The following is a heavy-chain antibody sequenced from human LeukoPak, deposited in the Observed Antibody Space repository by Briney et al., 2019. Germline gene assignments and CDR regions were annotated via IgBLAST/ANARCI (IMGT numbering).Heavy chain of an antibody. J-gene: IGHJ4*02. CDR2: IAASGTT. Sequence: SETLSLTCSVSGGSIESYYWSWIRQPPGKGLEFIGYIAASGTTKHNPSLKSRVTLSMDTSKNQFSLKLSSVTAADTAVYYCARHKGSSSWYQNSLPPYYFDYWGQGTLVTVSS. CDR1: GGSIESYY. D-gene: IGHD6-13*01. CDR3: ARHKGSSSWYQNSLPPYYFDY. V-gene: IGHV4-4*08.